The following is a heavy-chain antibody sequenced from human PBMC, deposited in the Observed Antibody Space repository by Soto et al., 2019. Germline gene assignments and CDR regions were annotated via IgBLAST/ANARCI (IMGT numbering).Heavy chain of an antibody. D-gene: IGHD2-2*01. J-gene: IGHJ6*02. CDR2: ISAYNGNT. V-gene: IGHV1-18*01. CDR3: ARHDCISTSCYYYYYYSMDV. Sequence: ASVKVSCKASGGTFSSYGISWVRQAPGQGLEWMGWISAYNGNTNYAQKFQGRVTMSTDTSTSTAYMELRSLRSDDTAVYYCARHDCISTSCYYYYYYSMDVWGQGTTVTVS. CDR1: GGTFSSYG.